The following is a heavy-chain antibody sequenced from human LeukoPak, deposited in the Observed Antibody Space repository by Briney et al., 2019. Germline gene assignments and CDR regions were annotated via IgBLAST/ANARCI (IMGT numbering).Heavy chain of an antibody. CDR3: AREGRGVPGAIAAVKGFDY. CDR1: GFTFSSYA. J-gene: IGHJ4*02. V-gene: IGHV3-23*01. D-gene: IGHD6-13*01. Sequence: GGSLRLSCAASGFTFSSYAMSWVRQAPGKGLEWVSAISSGGSTYYADSVKGRFTISRDNSKNTLFLQMNSLRVEDTAIYYCAREGRGVPGAIAAVKGFDYWGQGTLVTVSS. CDR2: ISSGGST.